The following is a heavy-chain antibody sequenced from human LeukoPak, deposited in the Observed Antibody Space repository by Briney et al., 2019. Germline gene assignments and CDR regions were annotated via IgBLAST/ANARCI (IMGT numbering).Heavy chain of an antibody. D-gene: IGHD3-9*01. CDR1: GFTFSSYG. J-gene: IGHJ6*03. CDR3: ARDPAYFDWLLSVRSGYMDV. V-gene: IGHV3-30*02. Sequence: HAGGSLRLSCAASGFTFSSYGMHWVRQAPGKGLEWVAFIRYDGSNKYYADSVKGRFTISRDNSKNTLYLQMNSLRAEDTAVYYCARDPAYFDWLLSVRSGYMDVWGKGTTVTVSS. CDR2: IRYDGSNK.